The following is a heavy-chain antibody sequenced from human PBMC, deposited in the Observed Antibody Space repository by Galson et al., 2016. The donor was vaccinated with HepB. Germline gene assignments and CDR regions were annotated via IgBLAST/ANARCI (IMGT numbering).Heavy chain of an antibody. J-gene: IGHJ6*02. CDR1: GFTFSSYP. CDR3: AKDNSGRKVFTMVRELSSMDV. CDR2: ISGSGGST. D-gene: IGHD3-10*01. Sequence: SLRLSCAASGFTFSSYPMSWVRQAPGKGLEWVSGISGSGGSTYYADSVEGRFTISRDNSKNTLYLQMNSLRAEDTAVYYCAKDNSGRKVFTMVRELSSMDVWGQGTTVTVSS. V-gene: IGHV3-23*01.